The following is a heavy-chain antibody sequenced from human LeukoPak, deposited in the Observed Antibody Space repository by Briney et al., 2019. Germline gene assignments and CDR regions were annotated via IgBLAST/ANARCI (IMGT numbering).Heavy chain of an antibody. J-gene: IGHJ3*02. CDR1: GFTFSTSS. CDR2: TSYDESIK. CDR3: ATEGHSSGWAGTFDI. D-gene: IGHD6-25*01. Sequence: PGGPLRLSCAASGFTFSTSSMHWVRQAPGKGLEWVAVTSYDESIKVYAESVKGRFTISRDNSENTLYLQMNSLKFEDTAVYYCATEGHSSGWAGTFDIWGQGTMVTISS. V-gene: IGHV3-30-3*01.